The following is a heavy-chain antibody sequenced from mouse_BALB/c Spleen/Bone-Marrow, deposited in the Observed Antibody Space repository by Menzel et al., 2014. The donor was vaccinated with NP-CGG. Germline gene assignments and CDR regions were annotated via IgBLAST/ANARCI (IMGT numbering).Heavy chain of an antibody. D-gene: IGHD2-4*01. CDR3: AVYDYEGFAY. V-gene: IGHV14-3*02. J-gene: IGHJ3*01. Sequence: EVQLQQSGAELVKPGASVKLSCTASGFNIKDTYMHWVKQRPEQGLEWIGRIDPANGNTKYDPKFQGKATITADTSSNTAYLQVSSLTSEDTAVYCCAVYDYEGFAYWGQGTLVTVSA. CDR2: IDPANGNT. CDR1: GFNIKDTY.